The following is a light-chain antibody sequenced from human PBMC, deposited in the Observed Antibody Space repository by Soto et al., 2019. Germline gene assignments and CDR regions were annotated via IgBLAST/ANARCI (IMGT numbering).Light chain of an antibody. V-gene: IGKV3-11*01. CDR1: QSLSSS. Sequence: EIVMTQSPATLSVSPGERATLSCRASQSLSSSLAWYQQKPGQAPRVLIYDTSTRATGIPARFSGSGSGTDFTLTISSLEPEDSAVYYCHQRSNWWTFGQGTKVDIK. CDR3: HQRSNWWT. CDR2: DTS. J-gene: IGKJ1*01.